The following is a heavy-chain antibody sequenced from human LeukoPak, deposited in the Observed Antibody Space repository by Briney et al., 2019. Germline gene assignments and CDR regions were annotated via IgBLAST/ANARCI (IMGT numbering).Heavy chain of an antibody. V-gene: IGHV1-69*13. CDR1: GGTFSSYA. Sequence: ASVKVSCKASGGTFSSYAISWVRQAPGQGLEWMGGNIPIFGTANYAQKFQGRVTITADESTSTAYMELSSLRSEDTAVYYCARGPYYYDSSGYYRYYYYMDVWGKGTTVTISS. D-gene: IGHD3-22*01. CDR3: ARGPYYYDSSGYYRYYYYMDV. CDR2: NIPIFGTA. J-gene: IGHJ6*03.